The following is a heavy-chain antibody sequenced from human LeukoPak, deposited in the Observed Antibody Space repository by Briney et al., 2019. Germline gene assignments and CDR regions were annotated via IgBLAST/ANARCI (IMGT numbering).Heavy chain of an antibody. CDR3: ARTNAWHPGDY. V-gene: IGHV3-7*01. J-gene: IGHJ4*02. CDR1: GFMFSSYW. D-gene: IGHD2-2*01. CDR2: INQDGSIR. Sequence: GGSLRLSCAASGFMFSSYWMTWVRQAPGKGLEWVANINQDGSIRYYVGSVQGRFTISRDNAKNSLYLQMYSLRAEDTAVYYCARTNAWHPGDYWGRGTLVTVSS.